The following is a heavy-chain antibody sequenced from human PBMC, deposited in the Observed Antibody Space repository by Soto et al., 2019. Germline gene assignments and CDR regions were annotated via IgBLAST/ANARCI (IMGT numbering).Heavy chain of an antibody. D-gene: IGHD4-4*01. CDR3: ARGRHRNPDY. J-gene: IGHJ4*02. V-gene: IGHV1-18*04. CDR1: GYTFINFG. Sequence: QVQLVQSGGEVKKPGASVRVSCKTSGYTFINFGITWVRQAPGQGLEWVGKIRGYNGDTNYAPKHQRRVTMTTDTSTSPAYLELRTLTSDDTAVYYCARGRHRNPDYWGQGTLVTVSS. CDR2: IRGYNGDT.